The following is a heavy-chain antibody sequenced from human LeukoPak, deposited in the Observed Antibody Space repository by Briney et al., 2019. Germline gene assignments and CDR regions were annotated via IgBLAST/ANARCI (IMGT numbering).Heavy chain of an antibody. V-gene: IGHV3-33*01. CDR1: GFTFSRYG. D-gene: IGHD5-18*01. CDR3: ARDTDTATLGDY. J-gene: IGHJ4*02. Sequence: PGRSLRLSCAASGFTFSRYGMHWVRQAPGKGLEWVAVIWYDGSEKYYADSVKGRFTISRDNSKNTLYLQMNSLRAEDTAVYYCARDTDTATLGDYWGQGTLVTVSS. CDR2: IWYDGSEK.